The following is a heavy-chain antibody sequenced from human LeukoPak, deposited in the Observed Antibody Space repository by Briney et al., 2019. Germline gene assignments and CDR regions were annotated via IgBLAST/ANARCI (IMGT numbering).Heavy chain of an antibody. CDR2: IIPIFGTA. J-gene: IGHJ6*03. CDR1: GGTFSSYA. Sequence: SVKVSCKASGGTFSSYAISWVRQAPEQGLEWMGGIIPIFGTANYAQKFQGRVTITADESTSTAYMELSSLRSEDTAVYYCARDEPLRFLEWLSGYYYYMDVWGKGTTVTVSS. V-gene: IGHV1-69*13. D-gene: IGHD3-3*01. CDR3: ARDEPLRFLEWLSGYYYYMDV.